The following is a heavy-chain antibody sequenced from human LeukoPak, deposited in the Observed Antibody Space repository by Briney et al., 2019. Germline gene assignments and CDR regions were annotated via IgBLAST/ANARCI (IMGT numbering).Heavy chain of an antibody. CDR2: IWHDGSNK. CDR3: ARDRGYTYGHPLDH. Sequence: GGSLRLSCAASGFTFSTYVIHWVRQAPGKGLEWVALIWHDGSNKYYGDSVKDRFTISRDNSKNTLYLQMDSLRDEDTAVYYCARDRGYTYGHPLDHWGQEPWSPSPQ. D-gene: IGHD5-18*01. J-gene: IGHJ4*01. CDR1: GFTFSTYV. V-gene: IGHV3-33*01.